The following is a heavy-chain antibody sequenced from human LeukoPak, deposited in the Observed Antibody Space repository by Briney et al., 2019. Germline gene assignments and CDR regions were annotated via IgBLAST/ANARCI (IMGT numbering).Heavy chain of an antibody. V-gene: IGHV1-69*04. J-gene: IGHJ4*02. CDR1: GGTFSSYA. Sequence: GASVKVSCKASGGTFSSYAISWVRQAPGQGLEWMGRIIPIFGIANYAQKFQGRVTITADKSTSTAYMELSSLRSEDTAVYYCASWVGAKNDYWGQGTLVTVSS. CDR2: IIPIFGIA. CDR3: ASWVGAKNDY. D-gene: IGHD1-26*01.